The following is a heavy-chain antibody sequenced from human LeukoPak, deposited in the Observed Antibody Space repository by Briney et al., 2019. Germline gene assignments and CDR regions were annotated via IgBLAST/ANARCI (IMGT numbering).Heavy chain of an antibody. V-gene: IGHV3-7*01. D-gene: IGHD6-19*01. CDR1: GFTFSSYW. Sequence: PGGSLRLSCAASGFTFSSYWMSWVRQAPGKGLEWVANIKQDGSEKYYVDSVKGRFTISRDNAKNSLYLQMNSLRAEDTAVYYCARSQWLVAGGFDYWGQGTLVTVSS. J-gene: IGHJ4*02. CDR2: IKQDGSEK. CDR3: ARSQWLVAGGFDY.